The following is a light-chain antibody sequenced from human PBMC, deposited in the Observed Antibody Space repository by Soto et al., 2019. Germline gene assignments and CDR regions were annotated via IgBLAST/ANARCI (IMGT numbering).Light chain of an antibody. CDR1: QSVLYSSNNKKY. Sequence: VLTHSPESLAVSLGERATINCKSSQSVLYSSNNKKYLAWYQQKPGQPPKLLIYWASTRESGVPERFSGSGSGTDFTLTISSLQAEDVAVYYCQQYYSTPLTFGGGTKVDIK. J-gene: IGKJ4*01. V-gene: IGKV4-1*01. CDR3: QQYYSTPLT. CDR2: WAS.